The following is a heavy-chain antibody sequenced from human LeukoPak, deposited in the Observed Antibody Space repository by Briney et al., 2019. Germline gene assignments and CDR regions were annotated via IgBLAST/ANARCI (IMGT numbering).Heavy chain of an antibody. D-gene: IGHD3-22*01. CDR2: ISGSGGST. J-gene: IGHJ5*02. CDR3: AKGGAHYYDSISGFDP. Sequence: PGGSLRLSCAASGFTFSSYAMSWVRQAPGKGLEWVSAISGSGGSTYYADSVKGRFTISRDNSKNTLYLQMNSLRAEDTAVYYCAKGGAHYYDSISGFDPWGQGTLVTVSS. V-gene: IGHV3-23*01. CDR1: GFTFSSYA.